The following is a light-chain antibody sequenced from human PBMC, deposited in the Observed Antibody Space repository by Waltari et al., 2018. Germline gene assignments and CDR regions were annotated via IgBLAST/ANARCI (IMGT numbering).Light chain of an antibody. Sequence: SSELTQDPAVSVALGQTVRITCQGDRLRSYYAIWYQQKPGQAPVLVIYGKSSRPSGIPNRFSGSSSGNTASLTITGAQAEDEADYYCSSRDSSGDHVLFGGGTKLTVL. CDR2: GKS. J-gene: IGLJ2*01. CDR1: RLRSYY. CDR3: SSRDSSGDHVL. V-gene: IGLV3-19*01.